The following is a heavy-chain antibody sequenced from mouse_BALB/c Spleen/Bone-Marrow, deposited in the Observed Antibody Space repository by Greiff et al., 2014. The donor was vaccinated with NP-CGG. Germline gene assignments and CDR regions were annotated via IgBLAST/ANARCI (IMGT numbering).Heavy chain of an antibody. CDR2: IYPHNGGN. J-gene: IGHJ2*01. V-gene: IGHV1S29*02. CDR1: GYTFTDYN. D-gene: IGHD1-2*01. Sequence: EVQLQQSGPELAKPGASVKISCKASGYTFTDYNMHWVKQSHGKSLEWIVYIYPHNGGNGYNQKFKNKATLTVDSSSSTAYMELRSLTSEDSAVYCCARSRGTTATTYYFDYWGQGTTLTVSS. CDR3: ARSRGTTATTYYFDY.